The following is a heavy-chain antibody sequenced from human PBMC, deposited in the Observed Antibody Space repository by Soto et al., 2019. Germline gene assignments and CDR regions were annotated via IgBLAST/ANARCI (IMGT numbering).Heavy chain of an antibody. CDR3: ASPTGKYPRSGSHHPYSYGIDV. D-gene: IGHD3-10*01. V-gene: IGHV3-11*01. Sequence: QVQLVESGGGLVKPGGSLRLSCATSGFTFSAYYMTWIRQAPGKGLEWVSYISNTGFTVYYADSVKGRFTISRDNSNNSLFLQINSLRAEDTAVYYCASPTGKYPRSGSHHPYSYGIDVWDQGTRVTVSS. J-gene: IGHJ6*02. CDR1: GFTFSAYY. CDR2: ISNTGFTV.